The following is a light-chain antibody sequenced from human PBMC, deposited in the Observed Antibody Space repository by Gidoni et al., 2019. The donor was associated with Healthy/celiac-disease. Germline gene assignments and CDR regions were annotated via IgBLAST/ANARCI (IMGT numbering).Light chain of an antibody. CDR3: QQYDNIPFT. CDR1: QDISNY. V-gene: IGKV1-33*01. J-gene: IGKJ3*01. Sequence: IQMTQSPSSLSASVGDRVTITCQASQDISNYLNWYQQKPGKAPKLLIYDASNLETGVPSRFSGSGSGTDFTFTISSLQPEDIETYYCQQYDNIPFTFXHXTKVDIK. CDR2: DAS.